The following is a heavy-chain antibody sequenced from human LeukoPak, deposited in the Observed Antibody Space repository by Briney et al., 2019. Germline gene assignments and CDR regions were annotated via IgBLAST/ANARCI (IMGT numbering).Heavy chain of an antibody. CDR1: GFXFSSYG. J-gene: IGHJ5*02. V-gene: IGHV3-30*18. Sequence: GGSXRXSXAXXGFXFSSYGMHWVRQAPGKGLEWVAVISYDGSNKYYTDSVKGRFTISRDNSKNTLYLQMNSLRAEDTAVYYCAKARIAAGNNWFDPWGQGTLVTVSS. CDR2: ISYDGSNK. D-gene: IGHD6-25*01. CDR3: AKARIAAGNNWFDP.